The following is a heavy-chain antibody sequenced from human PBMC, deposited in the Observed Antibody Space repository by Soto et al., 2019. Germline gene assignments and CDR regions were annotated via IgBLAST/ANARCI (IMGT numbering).Heavy chain of an antibody. D-gene: IGHD2-2*02. Sequence: GGSLRLSCAASGFTFSSYAMSWVRQAPGKGLEWVSAISGSGGSTYYADSVKGRFTISRDNSKNTLYLQMNSLRAEDTAVYYCGVVVPAAILGPVAGGFDYWGQGTLVTVSS. V-gene: IGHV3-23*01. CDR1: GFTFSSYA. J-gene: IGHJ4*02. CDR3: GVVVPAAILGPVAGGFDY. CDR2: ISGSGGST.